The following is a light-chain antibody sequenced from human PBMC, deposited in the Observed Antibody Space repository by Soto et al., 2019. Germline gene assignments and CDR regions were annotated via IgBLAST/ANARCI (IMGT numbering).Light chain of an antibody. V-gene: IGKV1-16*02. CDR3: QQYDTYPLP. CDR2: AAS. J-gene: IGKJ4*01. CDR1: QGIRNY. Sequence: DIQMTQSPSSLSASVGDRVTITCRASQGIRNYLAWFQQKPGKAPKSLIYAASNLQSGVPSNFSGSGYGTDFTLTISSLQPEDFATYYCQQYDTYPLPFGGGTTVEIK.